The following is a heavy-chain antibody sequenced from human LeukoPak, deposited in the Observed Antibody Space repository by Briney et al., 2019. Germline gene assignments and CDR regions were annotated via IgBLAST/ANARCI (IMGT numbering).Heavy chain of an antibody. J-gene: IGHJ5*02. CDR1: GFTFSSYS. CDR3: ARDRKPYCGGDCYSGIGFDP. D-gene: IGHD2-21*01. CDR2: ISSSSSTI. Sequence: GSLRLSCAASGFTFSSYSMNWVRQAPGKGLEWVSYISSSSSTIYYADSVKGRFTISRDNAKNSLYLQMNSLRAEDTAVYYCARDRKPYCGGDCYSGIGFDPWGQGTLVTVSS. V-gene: IGHV3-48*01.